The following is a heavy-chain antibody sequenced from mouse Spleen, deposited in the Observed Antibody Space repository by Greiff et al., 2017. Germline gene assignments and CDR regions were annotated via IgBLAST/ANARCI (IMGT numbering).Heavy chain of an antibody. CDR3: TSPANWVSWFAY. V-gene: IGHV1-15*01. D-gene: IGHD4-1*01. CDR2: IDPETGGT. CDR1: GYTFTDYE. Sequence: QVQLQQSGAELVRPGAPVTLSCKASGYTFTDYEMHWVKQTPVHGLEWFGAIDPETGGTAYNQKSKGKAILTADKSSSTAYMELRSLTSEDSAVYYCTSPANWVSWFAYWGQGTLVTVSA. J-gene: IGHJ3*01.